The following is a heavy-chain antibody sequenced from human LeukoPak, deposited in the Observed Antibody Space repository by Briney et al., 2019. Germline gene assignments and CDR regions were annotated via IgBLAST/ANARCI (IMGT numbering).Heavy chain of an antibody. J-gene: IGHJ4*02. CDR3: TKTSPGVPLDI. Sequence: SETLSLTCAVSGSSFTGYYWSWIRQPPGKGPEWIGEISHSGRTSYNPSLKSRVTISLDTSKDQFSLKLSFVTAADTAVYYCTKTSPGVPLDIWGQGALVTVSS. V-gene: IGHV4-34*01. CDR1: GSSFTGYY. CDR2: ISHSGRT. D-gene: IGHD7-27*01.